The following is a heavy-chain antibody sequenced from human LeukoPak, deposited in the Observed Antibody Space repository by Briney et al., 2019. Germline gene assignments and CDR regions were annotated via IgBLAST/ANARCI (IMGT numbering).Heavy chain of an antibody. V-gene: IGHV3-21*01. Sequence: GGSLRLPCAASGFTFSSYSMNWVRQAPGKGLEWVSSISSSSSYIYYADSVKGRFTISRDNAKNSLYLQMNSLRAEDTAVYYCARDPGGMVAEKLDYWGQGTLVTVSS. J-gene: IGHJ4*02. CDR2: ISSSSSYI. D-gene: IGHD1-26*01. CDR1: GFTFSSYS. CDR3: ARDPGGMVAEKLDY.